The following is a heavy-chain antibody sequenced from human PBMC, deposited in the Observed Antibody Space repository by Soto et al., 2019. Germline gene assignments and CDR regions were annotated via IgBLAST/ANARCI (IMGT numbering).Heavy chain of an antibody. Sequence: GASVKVSCKASGYTFTSYAMHWVRQAPGQRLEWMGWINAGNGNTKYSQKFQGRVTITRDTSASTAYMELSSLRSEDTAVYYCARDLYYDFWSGYYLDYWGQGTLVTVSS. J-gene: IGHJ4*02. D-gene: IGHD3-3*01. V-gene: IGHV1-3*01. CDR2: INAGNGNT. CDR3: ARDLYYDFWSGYYLDY. CDR1: GYTFTSYA.